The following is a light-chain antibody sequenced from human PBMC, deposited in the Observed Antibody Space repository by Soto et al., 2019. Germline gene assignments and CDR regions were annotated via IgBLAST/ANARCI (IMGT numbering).Light chain of an antibody. Sequence: EIVMTQSPATLSVSPGERATLSCRASQSVSSNLAWYQQKPGQAPRLIYGASTRATGIPARFSGSGSGAEFTLTISSLQSEDFAVYYCQHYNNWYTFGQGTKLEIK. CDR2: GAS. J-gene: IGKJ2*01. CDR3: QHYNNWYT. CDR1: QSVSSN. V-gene: IGKV3-15*01.